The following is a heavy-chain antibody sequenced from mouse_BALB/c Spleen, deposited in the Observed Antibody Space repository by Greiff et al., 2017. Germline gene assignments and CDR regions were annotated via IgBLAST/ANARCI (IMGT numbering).Heavy chain of an antibody. CDR2: ISNGGGST. D-gene: IGHD1-1*01. Sequence: EVNVVESGGGLVQPGGSLKLSCAASGFTFSSYTMSWVRQTPEKRLEWVAYISNGGGSTYYPDTVKGRFTISRDNAKNTLYLQMSSLKSEDTAMYYCARGDYGFDYWGQGTTLTVSS. CDR1: GFTFSSYT. CDR3: ARGDYGFDY. V-gene: IGHV5-12-2*01. J-gene: IGHJ2*01.